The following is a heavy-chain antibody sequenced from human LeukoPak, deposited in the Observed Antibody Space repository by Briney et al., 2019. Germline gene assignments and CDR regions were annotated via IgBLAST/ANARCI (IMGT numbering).Heavy chain of an antibody. CDR3: ARAEGARDAFDI. V-gene: IGHV3-64*01. J-gene: IGHJ3*02. D-gene: IGHD1-26*01. Sequence: GGSLRLSCAASGFTFSSYAMHWVRQAPGKGLEYVSAISSNGGSTYYANSVKGRFTISRDNSKNTLYLQMGSLRAGDMAVYYCARAEGARDAFDIWGQGTMVTVSS. CDR1: GFTFSSYA. CDR2: ISSNGGST.